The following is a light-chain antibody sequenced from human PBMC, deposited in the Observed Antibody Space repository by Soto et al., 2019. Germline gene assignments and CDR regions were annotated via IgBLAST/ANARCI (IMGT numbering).Light chain of an antibody. Sequence: QSAPTQPVSVSGSPGQSITISCTGTSSDVGGYKYVSWYQHPPGKAPKLMIYEVTNRPSGVSDRFSGSKSGNTASLTISGLQAEDEADYYCSSYTSSGTVVVFGTGTKLTVL. CDR1: SSDVGGYKY. J-gene: IGLJ1*01. CDR3: SSYTSSGTVVV. V-gene: IGLV2-14*01. CDR2: EVT.